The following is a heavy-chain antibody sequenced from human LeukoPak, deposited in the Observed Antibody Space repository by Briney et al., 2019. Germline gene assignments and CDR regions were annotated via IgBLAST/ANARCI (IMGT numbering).Heavy chain of an antibody. J-gene: IGHJ4*02. Sequence: GGSLRLSCAVSGFRFRNAWMNWVRQAPGKGLECVGRIKSVSDGETTDYAAPVKGRFTISRDDSRSTLYLQMHSLRTEDTAVYYCTTLWMGPEFWGQGTLVTVSS. CDR1: GFRFRNAW. V-gene: IGHV3-15*01. CDR2: IKSVSDGETT. CDR3: TTLWMGPEF. D-gene: IGHD3-10*01.